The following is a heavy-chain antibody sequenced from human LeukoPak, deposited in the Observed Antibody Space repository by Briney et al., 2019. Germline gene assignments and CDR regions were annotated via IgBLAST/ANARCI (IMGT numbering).Heavy chain of an antibody. J-gene: IGHJ5*02. Sequence: PGGSLRLSCAAPGFTFDDYAMHWVRQAPGKGLEWVSGISGSDGSTNYADSVKGRFTISRDNSKNTLYLQMNSLRAEDTAVYYCTRESGNSVFGVSLSWGQGTLVTVSS. CDR1: GFTFDDYA. V-gene: IGHV3-23*01. CDR2: ISGSDGST. D-gene: IGHD4-23*01. CDR3: TRESGNSVFGVSLS.